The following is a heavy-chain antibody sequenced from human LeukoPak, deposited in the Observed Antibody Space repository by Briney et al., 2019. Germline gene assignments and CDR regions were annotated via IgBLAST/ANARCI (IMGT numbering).Heavy chain of an antibody. V-gene: IGHV3-7*01. CDR3: ARSPFLGSYYMDV. Sequence: GGSLRLSCAASGFTFSSYWMSWVRQAPGKGLEWVAIIKQDGSEKYCVDSVKGRFTISRDNAKNSLYLQMNSLRAEDTAVYYCARSPFLGSYYMDVWGKGITVTVSS. CDR1: GFTFSSYW. J-gene: IGHJ6*03. CDR2: IKQDGSEK. D-gene: IGHD2/OR15-2a*01.